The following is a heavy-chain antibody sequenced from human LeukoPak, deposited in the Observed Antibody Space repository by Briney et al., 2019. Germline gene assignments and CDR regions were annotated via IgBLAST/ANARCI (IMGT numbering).Heavy chain of an antibody. CDR2: IRYDGSNK. CDR1: GFTFSNYG. V-gene: IGHV3-30*02. J-gene: IGHJ4*02. D-gene: IGHD5-18*01. CDR3: TTGGIQLWSYTDY. Sequence: GGSLRLSCAASGFTFSNYGMHWVRQAPGKGLEWVAFIRYDGSNKYYADSVKGRFTISRDNSKNTLYLQMNSLRAEDTAVYYCTTGGIQLWSYTDYWGQGTLVTVSS.